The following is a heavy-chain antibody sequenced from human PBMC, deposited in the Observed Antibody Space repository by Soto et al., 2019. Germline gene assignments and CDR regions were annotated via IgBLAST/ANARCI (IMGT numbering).Heavy chain of an antibody. CDR3: TTDFGSTSYGFDY. D-gene: IGHD5-18*01. V-gene: IGHV3-15*01. CDR2: IKSRTDGGTT. CDR1: GFTFANAW. Sequence: GGSLRLSCAGSGFTFANAWMSWVRQAPGKGLEWVGRIKSRTDGGTTDFAAPVKGRFSISRDDSKKMVFLQMDGLKTEDTAVYYCTTDFGSTSYGFDYWGQGALVTVSS. J-gene: IGHJ4*02.